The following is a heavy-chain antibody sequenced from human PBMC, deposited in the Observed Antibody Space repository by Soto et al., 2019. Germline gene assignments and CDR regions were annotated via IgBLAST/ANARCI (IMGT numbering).Heavy chain of an antibody. CDR3: AKALTYCGGDCYSSPPRYYFDY. V-gene: IGHV3-9*01. D-gene: IGHD2-21*02. Sequence: EVQLVESGGGLVQPGRSLRLSCAASGFTFDDYAMHWVRQAPGKGLEWVSGISWNSGSIGYADSVKGRFTISRDNAKNSLYLQMNSLRAEDTALYYCAKALTYCGGDCYSSPPRYYFDYWGQGNLVTVAS. CDR2: ISWNSGSI. J-gene: IGHJ4*02. CDR1: GFTFDDYA.